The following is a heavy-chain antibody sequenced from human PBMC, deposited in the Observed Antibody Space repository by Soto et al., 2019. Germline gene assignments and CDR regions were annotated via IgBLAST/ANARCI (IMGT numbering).Heavy chain of an antibody. Sequence: SETLSLTCSVSSGSISSNSYLWGWIRQPPGKGLEWIGAILYSGDTYYSESLKSRVTMSVDTAKNQFSLKLNSVAAADTAVYYCARQGRNTKIVILRHYATDFWGQGTAVTVSS. CDR1: SGSISSNSYL. D-gene: IGHD3-22*01. V-gene: IGHV4-39*01. J-gene: IGHJ6*02. CDR3: ARQGRNTKIVILRHYATDF. CDR2: ILYSGDT.